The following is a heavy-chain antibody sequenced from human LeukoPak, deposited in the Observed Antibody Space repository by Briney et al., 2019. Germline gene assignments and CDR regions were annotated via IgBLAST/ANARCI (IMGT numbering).Heavy chain of an antibody. CDR1: GFTFSSYS. D-gene: IGHD6-13*01. Sequence: GGSLRLFCAASGFTFSSYSFNWVRQVPGKGLEWVSSITTTFYTYYTDSVKGRFTISRDNSKNTLYLQMNSLRAEDTAVYYCARFPMGHSSSWYFDLWGRGTLVTVSS. CDR2: ITTTFYT. V-gene: IGHV3-21*01. CDR3: ARFPMGHSSSWYFDL. J-gene: IGHJ2*01.